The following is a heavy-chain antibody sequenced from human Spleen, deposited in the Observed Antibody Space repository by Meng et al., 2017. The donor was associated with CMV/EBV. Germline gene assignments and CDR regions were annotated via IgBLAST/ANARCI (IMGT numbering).Heavy chain of an antibody. CDR1: GFTFSSYG. J-gene: IGHJ6*02. Sequence: GESLKISCAASGFTFSSYGMSWVRQAPGKGLEWVSAISGSGGSTYYADSVKGRFTISRDNSKNTLYLQMNSLRAEDTAVYYCAKDWNDIPYYGMDVWGQGTTVTVSS. CDR2: ISGSGGST. CDR3: AKDWNDIPYYGMDV. D-gene: IGHD1-1*01. V-gene: IGHV3-23*01.